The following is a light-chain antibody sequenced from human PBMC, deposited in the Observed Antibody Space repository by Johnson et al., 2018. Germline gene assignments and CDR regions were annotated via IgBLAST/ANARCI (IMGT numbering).Light chain of an antibody. V-gene: IGLV1-51*02. CDR1: SSNIGNNY. CDR2: ENN. CDR3: GTWDSSLSAGNV. Sequence: QSVLTQPPSVSAAPGQKVTISCSGSSSNIGNNYVSWYQQLPGTAPKLLIYENNKRPSGIPDRFSGSKSGTSATLGITGLQTGDEADYYCGTWDSSLSAGNVFGTGTKVTHL. J-gene: IGLJ1*01.